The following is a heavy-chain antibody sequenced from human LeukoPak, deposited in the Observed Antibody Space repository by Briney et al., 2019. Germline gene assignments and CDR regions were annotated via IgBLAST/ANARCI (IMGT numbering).Heavy chain of an antibody. J-gene: IGHJ4*02. CDR3: VRDEVFHGSGSN. CDR1: GFTVSSNY. Sequence: PGGSLRLSCAASGFTVSSNYMSWVRQAPGKGLEWVSVIYSGGNTYYADSVKGRFTISRDNSKNTLYLQMNSLRGEDTAVYYCVRDEVFHGSGSNWGQGTLVTVSS. D-gene: IGHD3-10*01. V-gene: IGHV3-66*01. CDR2: IYSGGNT.